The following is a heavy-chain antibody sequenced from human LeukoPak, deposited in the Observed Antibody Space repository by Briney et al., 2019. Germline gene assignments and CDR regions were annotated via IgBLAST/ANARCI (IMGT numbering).Heavy chain of an antibody. CDR1: GYTLTELS. V-gene: IGHV1-24*01. CDR2: FDPEDGGT. J-gene: IGHJ6*02. Sequence: GASVKVSCKVSGYTLTELSMHWVRQAPGKGLEWMGGFDPEDGGTLYAQKFQGRVTMTEDTSTDTGYMELRSLRSEDTAVYYCATDQRGAGLGFVYGSGSFNGLDVWGPGTTVTVSS. CDR3: ATDQRGAGLGFVYGSGSFNGLDV. D-gene: IGHD3-10*01.